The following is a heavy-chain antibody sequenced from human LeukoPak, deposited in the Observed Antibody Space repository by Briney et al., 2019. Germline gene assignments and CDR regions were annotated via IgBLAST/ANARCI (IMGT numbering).Heavy chain of an antibody. D-gene: IGHD5-18*01. Sequence: GGSLRLSCAASGFTFSSYEMNWVRQAPGKGLEWVSYVSSSGSTIYYADSVKDRFTISRDNSKNTLYLQMNSLRAEDTAVYYCARDGIQGYYYYMDVWGKGTTVTVSS. CDR2: VSSSGSTI. CDR3: ARDGIQGYYYYMDV. CDR1: GFTFSSYE. J-gene: IGHJ6*03. V-gene: IGHV3-48*03.